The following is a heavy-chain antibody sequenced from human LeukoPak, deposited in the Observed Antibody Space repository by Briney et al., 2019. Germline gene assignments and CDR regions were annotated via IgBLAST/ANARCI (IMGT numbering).Heavy chain of an antibody. D-gene: IGHD3-3*01. CDR3: AKDPYYDFWSGYYQYYFDY. Sequence: GGSLRLSCAASGFTFSSYAMSWVRQAPGKGLEWVSAISGSGGSTYYADSVKGRFTISRDNSKTTLYLQMNSLRAEDTAVYYCAKDPYYDFWSGYYQYYFDYWGQGTLVTVSS. J-gene: IGHJ4*02. CDR1: GFTFSSYA. V-gene: IGHV3-23*01. CDR2: ISGSGGST.